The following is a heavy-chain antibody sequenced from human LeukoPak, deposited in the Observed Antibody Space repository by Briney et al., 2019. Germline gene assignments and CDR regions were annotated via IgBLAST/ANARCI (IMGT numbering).Heavy chain of an antibody. Sequence: ASVKVSCKASGGTFSSYAISWVRQAPGQGLEWMGLINPNGDSTDYAQKFQGRVTMTRDTSTSTAYMELSRLRSDDTAVYYCARDESYSNYANWGQGTLVTVSS. J-gene: IGHJ4*02. CDR2: INPNGDST. D-gene: IGHD4-11*01. CDR1: GGTFSSYA. V-gene: IGHV1-46*01. CDR3: ARDESYSNYAN.